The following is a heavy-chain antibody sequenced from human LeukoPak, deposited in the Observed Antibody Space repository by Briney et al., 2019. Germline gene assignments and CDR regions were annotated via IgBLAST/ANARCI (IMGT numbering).Heavy chain of an antibody. J-gene: IGHJ4*02. CDR1: GGSISSSSYY. CDR2: IYYSGST. Sequence: SETLSLTCTVSGGSISSSSYYWGWIRQPPGKGLEWIGSIYYSGSTYYNPSLKSRVTISVDTSKNQFSLKLSSVTAADTAVYYCARDSEGFGELPNYFDYWGQGTLVTVSS. V-gene: IGHV4-39*07. CDR3: ARDSEGFGELPNYFDY. D-gene: IGHD3-10*01.